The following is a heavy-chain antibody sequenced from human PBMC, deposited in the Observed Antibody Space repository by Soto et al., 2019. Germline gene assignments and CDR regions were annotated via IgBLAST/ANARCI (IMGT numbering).Heavy chain of an antibody. Sequence: PSQTLSLTCAISGDSVSSNTAAWNWIRSSPSRGLEWLGRTYYSSNWRHDYAVSVKSRITVNPDTSKNHFSLQLNSVTPDDTAVYYCARGVAGSGFDLWGQGTLVTVS. CDR1: GDSVSSNTAA. CDR2: TYYSSNWRH. V-gene: IGHV6-1*01. J-gene: IGHJ4*02. CDR3: ARGVAGSGFDL. D-gene: IGHD6-19*01.